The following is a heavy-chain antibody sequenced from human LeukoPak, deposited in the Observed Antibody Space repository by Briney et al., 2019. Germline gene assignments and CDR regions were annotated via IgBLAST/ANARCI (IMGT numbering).Heavy chain of an antibody. D-gene: IGHD1-1*01. CDR3: ARHWNHDY. Sequence: PGGSLRLSCAVSGFTLSDYAMHWVRQAPGKGLEWVANIKHDGSEEFYGDSVKGRFTISRDNAKNSLYLQMNSLRDDDTAVYYCARHWNHDYWGQGTLVPVSS. V-gene: IGHV3-7*01. CDR1: GFTLSDYA. J-gene: IGHJ4*02. CDR2: IKHDGSEE.